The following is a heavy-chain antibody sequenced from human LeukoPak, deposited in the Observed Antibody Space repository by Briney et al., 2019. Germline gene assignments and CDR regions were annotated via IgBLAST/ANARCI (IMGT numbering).Heavy chain of an antibody. CDR3: ARAGDYDSSGYYFDY. V-gene: IGHV3-33*01. Sequence: GGSLRLSCAASGFTFSSYGMHWVRQAPGKGLEWVAVMWYDGSNKYYAVSVKGRFTISRDNSKNTLYLQMNSLRAEDTAVYYCARAGDYDSSGYYFDYWGQGTLVTVSS. J-gene: IGHJ4*02. CDR1: GFTFSSYG. D-gene: IGHD3-22*01. CDR2: MWYDGSNK.